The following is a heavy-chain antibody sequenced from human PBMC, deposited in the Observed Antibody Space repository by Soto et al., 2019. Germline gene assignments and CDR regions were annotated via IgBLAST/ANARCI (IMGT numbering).Heavy chain of an antibody. J-gene: IGHJ4*02. V-gene: IGHV3-33*01. Sequence: QVQLVEAEGGVVQPGRSLILSCAASGFTFSSYGMHWVRQAPGKGLEWVAVIWYDGNNKYYADSVKGRFTISRDNSKNTLYLQMNSLRADDTAVYYCARDYYYDSSGCIDYWGQGTLVTVSS. CDR3: ARDYYYDSSGCIDY. CDR2: IWYDGNNK. D-gene: IGHD3-22*01. CDR1: GFTFSSYG.